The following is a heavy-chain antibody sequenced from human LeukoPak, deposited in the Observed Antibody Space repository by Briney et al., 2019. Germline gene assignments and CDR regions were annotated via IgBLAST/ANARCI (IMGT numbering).Heavy chain of an antibody. CDR3: VRQWLV. CDR2: IYTSGST. J-gene: IGHJ4*02. D-gene: IGHD6-19*01. Sequence: PSETLSLTCTVSGGSISSGSYYWSWIRQPAGKGLEWIGRIYTSGSTNYNPSLKSRVTISVDTSKNQFSLKLSSVTAADTAVYYCVRQWLVWGQGTLVTVSS. V-gene: IGHV4-61*02. CDR1: GGSISSGSYY.